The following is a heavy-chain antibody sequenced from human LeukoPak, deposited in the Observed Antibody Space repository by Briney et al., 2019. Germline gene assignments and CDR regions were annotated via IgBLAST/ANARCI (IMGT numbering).Heavy chain of an antibody. Sequence: GTSLRLSCAASGFTFSSYAMHWVRQAPGKGLEWVAVISYDGSSKYYADSVKGRFTISRDNSKNTLYLQMDSLRAEDTAVYYCARDPSVTIFGVVNPRGAFDIWGQGTMVTVSS. D-gene: IGHD3-3*01. CDR1: GFTFSSYA. CDR2: ISYDGSSK. CDR3: ARDPSVTIFGVVNPRGAFDI. V-gene: IGHV3-30-3*01. J-gene: IGHJ3*02.